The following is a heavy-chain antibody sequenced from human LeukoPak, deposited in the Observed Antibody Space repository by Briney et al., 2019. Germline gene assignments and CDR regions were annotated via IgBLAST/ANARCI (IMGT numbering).Heavy chain of an antibody. CDR3: ARDRYGDYSFDY. CDR2: ISGSSDYL. D-gene: IGHD4-17*01. J-gene: IGHJ4*02. V-gene: IGHV3-21*01. CDR1: GFTFNTYS. Sequence: PGGSLRLSCAASGFTFNTYSMNWVRQAPGKGLEWVSSISGSSDYLYYADSLKGRFTISRDNAKNSLYLQMNSLGAEDTAVYYCARDRYGDYSFDYWGQGTLVTVSS.